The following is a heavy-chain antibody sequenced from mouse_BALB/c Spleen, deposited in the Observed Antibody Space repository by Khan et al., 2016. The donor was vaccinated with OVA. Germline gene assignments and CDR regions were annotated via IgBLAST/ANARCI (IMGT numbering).Heavy chain of an antibody. CDR2: IYPGDGDT. J-gene: IGHJ4*01. Sequence: QVQLKESGAELVRPGSSVKISCKASGYAFSSYWMNWVKKRPGQGLEWIGQIYPGDGDTNYNGKFKGKATLTADKSSSTAYMQLSSLTSEDSATYLCTRRFNTRVVAEGYARVYRGEKTSGTVSS. CDR3: TRRFNTRVVAEGYARVY. V-gene: IGHV1-80*01. D-gene: IGHD1-1*01. CDR1: GYAFSSYW.